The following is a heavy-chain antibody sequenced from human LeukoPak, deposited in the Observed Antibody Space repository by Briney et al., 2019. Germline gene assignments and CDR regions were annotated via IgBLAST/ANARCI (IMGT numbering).Heavy chain of an antibody. J-gene: IGHJ5*01. CDR1: VFTFSSYG. CDR3: WSWRVSYYFFHLWRREPLHSVS. V-gene: IGHV3-23*01. D-gene: IGHD1-26*01. Sequence: GGTLRLSPAASVFTFSSYGMSWVRPAPRRGREWVSAISGSGGSTHYADSVKGRFTISRDNAKNSLYLQMNSPRAEDTAVYYCWSWRVSYYFFHLWRREPLHSVSWG. CDR2: ISGSGGST.